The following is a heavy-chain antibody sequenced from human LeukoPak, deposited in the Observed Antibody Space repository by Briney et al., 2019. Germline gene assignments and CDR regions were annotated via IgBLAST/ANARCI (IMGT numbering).Heavy chain of an antibody. Sequence: GGSLRLSCAASGFTFSSYAMSWVRQAPGKGLEWVSAISGSGTTTYYADSVKGRFTISRDNFKDTLYLQMNSPRAEDTAVYYCAKDRRTGGSSHFDYWGQGTLLTVSS. V-gene: IGHV3-23*01. D-gene: IGHD1-26*01. CDR1: GFTFSSYA. CDR2: ISGSGTTT. CDR3: AKDRRTGGSSHFDY. J-gene: IGHJ4*02.